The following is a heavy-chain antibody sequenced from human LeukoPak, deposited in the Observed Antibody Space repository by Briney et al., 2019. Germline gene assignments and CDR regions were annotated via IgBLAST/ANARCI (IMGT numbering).Heavy chain of an antibody. V-gene: IGHV3-21*01. CDR2: ISSSSSYI. J-gene: IGHJ6*03. CDR3: ARVGYCSSTSCRYYYYYMDV. D-gene: IGHD2-2*01. CDR1: GFTFSHHW. Sequence: PGGSLRLSCAASGFTFSHHWLTWVRQAPGKGLEWVSSISSSSSYIYYADSVKGRFTISRDNAKNSLYLQMNSLRAEDTAVYYCARVGYCSSTSCRYYYYYMDVWGKGTTVTVSS.